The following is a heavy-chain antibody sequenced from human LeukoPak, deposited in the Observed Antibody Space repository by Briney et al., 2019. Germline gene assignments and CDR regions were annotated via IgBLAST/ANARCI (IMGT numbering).Heavy chain of an antibody. CDR2: ITRDSGII. Sequence: GGSLRLSCAASGFTFSSCSMNWVRQAPGKGLEWISYITRDSGIISYADSVKGRFTLSRDNARNSLYLQLNSLRDEDTAVYYCARDENWGFDYWGQGSLVTVSS. CDR1: GFTFSSCS. V-gene: IGHV3-48*02. D-gene: IGHD7-27*01. CDR3: ARDENWGFDY. J-gene: IGHJ4*02.